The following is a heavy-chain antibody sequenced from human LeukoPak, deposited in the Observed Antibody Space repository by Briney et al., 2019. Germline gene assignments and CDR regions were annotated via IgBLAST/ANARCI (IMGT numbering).Heavy chain of an antibody. CDR2: ISSSSSYI. CDR3: ARGSSSGWYGEMDY. J-gene: IGHJ4*02. V-gene: IGHV3-21*04. Sequence: GGSLRLSCAASGFTFSSYSMNWVHQAPGKGLEWVSSISSSSSYIYYADSVKGRFTISRDNTKNTLYLQMNSLRAEDTAVYYCARGSSSGWYGEMDYWGQGTLVTVSS. CDR1: GFTFSSYS. D-gene: IGHD6-19*01.